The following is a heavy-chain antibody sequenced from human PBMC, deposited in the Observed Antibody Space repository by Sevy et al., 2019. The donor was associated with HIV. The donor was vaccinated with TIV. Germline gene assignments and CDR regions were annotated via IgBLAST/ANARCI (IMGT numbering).Heavy chain of an antibody. J-gene: IGHJ6*03. CDR1: GYTFTSYG. Sequence: ASVKVSCKASGYTFTSYGISWVRQAPGQGLEWMGWISAYNGNTNYAQKLQGRVTMTTDTSTSTAYMELRSLRSDDTAVYYCARGPDILTGYYSHKHYYYYMDVWGKGTTVTVSS. CDR2: ISAYNGNT. V-gene: IGHV1-18*04. CDR3: ARGPDILTGYYSHKHYYYYMDV. D-gene: IGHD3-9*01.